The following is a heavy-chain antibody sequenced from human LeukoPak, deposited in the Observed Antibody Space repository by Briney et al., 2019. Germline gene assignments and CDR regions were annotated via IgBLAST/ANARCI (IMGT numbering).Heavy chain of an antibody. CDR3: ARGTRDDY. J-gene: IGHJ4*02. CDR1: GYTFTSYY. D-gene: IGHD1-1*01. Sequence: ASVKVSCKASGYTFTSYYIDWVRQAPGQGLEWMGVINPSGGSTRYAQKFQGRVTMTGDTSTRTVYVELSSLTSADTAVYYCARGTRDDYWGQGTPVTVSS. CDR2: INPSGGST. V-gene: IGHV1-46*01.